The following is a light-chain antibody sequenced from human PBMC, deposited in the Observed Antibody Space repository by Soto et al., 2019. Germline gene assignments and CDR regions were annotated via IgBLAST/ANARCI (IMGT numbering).Light chain of an antibody. Sequence: EIVMTQSPATLSVSPGEGVTLSCRASQSVSSNLAWYQQKPGQAPRLLLYGASTRATGVPPRFSGGGSGTEFTLTISSLQSEDSAIYYCQQYKSWPPITFGQGTRLEIK. CDR1: QSVSSN. V-gene: IGKV3-15*01. CDR3: QQYKSWPPIT. J-gene: IGKJ5*01. CDR2: GAS.